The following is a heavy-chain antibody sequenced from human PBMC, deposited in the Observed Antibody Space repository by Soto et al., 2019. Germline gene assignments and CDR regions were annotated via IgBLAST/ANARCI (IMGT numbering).Heavy chain of an antibody. J-gene: IGHJ5*02. V-gene: IGHV4-30-2*01. CDR2: IYHSGST. CDR1: GGSISSGGYS. Sequence: PSETLSLTCAVSGGSISSGGYSWSWIRQPPGKGLEWIGYIYHSGSTYYNPSLKSRVTISVDRSKNQFSLKLSSVTAADTAVYKCARVPDRCGQGNLVTVSS. CDR3: ARVPDR. D-gene: IGHD2-2*01.